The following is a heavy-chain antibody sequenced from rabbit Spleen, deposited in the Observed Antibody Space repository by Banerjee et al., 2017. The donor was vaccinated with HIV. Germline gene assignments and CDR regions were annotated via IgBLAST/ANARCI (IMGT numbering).Heavy chain of an antibody. CDR2: IDVGKSGST. D-gene: IGHD4-2*01. J-gene: IGHJ4*01. Sequence: QSLEESGGDRVKPGASLTLSCKASGLDFSSSYWICWVRQAPGKGLEWIACIDVGKSGSTYYASWAKGRFTVSKTSSTTVTLQMTSLTAADTATYFCARDSAGREDFNLWGQGTLVTVS. CDR3: ARDSAGREDFNL. V-gene: IGHV1S40*01. CDR1: GLDFSSSYW.